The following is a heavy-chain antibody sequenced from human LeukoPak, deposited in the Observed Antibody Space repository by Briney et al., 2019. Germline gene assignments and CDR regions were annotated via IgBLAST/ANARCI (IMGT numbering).Heavy chain of an antibody. CDR2: IFYSGST. CDR1: GGSISSRHCS. Sequence: SETLSLTRTVSGGSISSRHCSWGWIRQPPGKGLEWIGSIFYSGSTYYNPSLKSRVTISVDTSKNQFSLKLTSVTAADTAVYYCARLDNSGYYFIDYWGQGTLVTVSS. V-gene: IGHV4-39*01. D-gene: IGHD3-22*01. J-gene: IGHJ4*02. CDR3: ARLDNSGYYFIDY.